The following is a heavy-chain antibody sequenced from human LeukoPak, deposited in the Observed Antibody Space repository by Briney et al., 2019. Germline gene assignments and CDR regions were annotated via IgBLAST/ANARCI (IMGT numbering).Heavy chain of an antibody. D-gene: IGHD2-8*02. CDR1: GGSFSGYY. CDR2: INHSGST. J-gene: IGHJ4*02. Sequence: SVTLSLTCAVYGGSFSGYYWSWIRQPPGKGLEWIGEINHSGSTNYNPSLKSRVTISVDTSKNQFSLKLSSVTAADTAVYYCARAYRWYYLDYWGQGTLVTVSS. V-gene: IGHV4-34*01. CDR3: ARAYRWYYLDY.